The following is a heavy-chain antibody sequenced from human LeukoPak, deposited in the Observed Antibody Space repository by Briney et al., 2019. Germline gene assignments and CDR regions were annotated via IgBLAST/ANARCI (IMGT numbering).Heavy chain of an antibody. V-gene: IGHV1-2*02. CDR3: ARGQYDSSGYYPYYFDY. Sequence: ASVKVSCKASGYTFTGYYMHWVRQAPGQGLEWMGWINPNSGGTNYAQKFQGRVTMTRDTSISTAYMELSRLRSDDTAVYYCARGQYDSSGYYPYYFDYWSQGTLVTVSS. CDR2: INPNSGGT. D-gene: IGHD3-22*01. CDR1: GYTFTGYY. J-gene: IGHJ4*02.